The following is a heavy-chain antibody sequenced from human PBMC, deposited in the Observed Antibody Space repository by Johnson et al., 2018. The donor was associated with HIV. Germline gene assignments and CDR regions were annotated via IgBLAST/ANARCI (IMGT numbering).Heavy chain of an antibody. CDR1: GFTFSSYW. D-gene: IGHD3-16*01. V-gene: IGHV3-74*01. CDR2: INSDGSST. J-gene: IGHJ3*02. CDR3: ARGRYYDYVWGSYQEEGDI. Sequence: VRLVESGGGLVQPGGSLRLSCAASGFTFSSYWMHWVRQAPGKGLVWVSRINSDGSSTSYADSVKDRFTISRDNAKNTLYLQMNSLRAEDTAVYYCARGRYYDYVWGSYQEEGDIWGQGTMVTVSS.